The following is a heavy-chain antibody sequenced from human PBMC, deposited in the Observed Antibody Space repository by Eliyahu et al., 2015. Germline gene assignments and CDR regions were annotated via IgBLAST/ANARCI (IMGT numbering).Heavy chain of an antibody. J-gene: IGHJ6*04. CDR2: INHSGST. Sequence: QVQLQQWGAGLLKPSETLSLTCAXXGXSFXGYYWSWIRQPPGKGLEWIGEINHSGSTNYNPSLKSRVTISVDTSKNQFSLKLSSVTAADTAVYYCARGGRQLVPYYYYGMDVWGKGTTVTVSS. CDR1: GXSFXGYY. D-gene: IGHD6-6*01. CDR3: ARGGRQLVPYYYYGMDV. V-gene: IGHV4-34*01.